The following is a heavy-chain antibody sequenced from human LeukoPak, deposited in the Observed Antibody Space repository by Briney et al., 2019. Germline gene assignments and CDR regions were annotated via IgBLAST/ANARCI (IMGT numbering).Heavy chain of an antibody. Sequence: PGGSLRLSCAASGFTFTSYAMSWVRQAPGKGLEWVSAISGSGGSTYYADSVKGRFTISRDNSKNTLYLQMNSLRAEDTAVYYCAKGDKPVIAMVKFDYWGQGTLVTVSS. CDR3: AKGDKPVIAMVKFDY. CDR1: GFTFTSYA. J-gene: IGHJ4*02. V-gene: IGHV3-23*01. D-gene: IGHD5-18*01. CDR2: ISGSGGST.